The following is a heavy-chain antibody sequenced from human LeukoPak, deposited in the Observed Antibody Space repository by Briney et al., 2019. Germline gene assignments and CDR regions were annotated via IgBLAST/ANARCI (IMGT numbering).Heavy chain of an antibody. CDR1: GYNFIHYG. V-gene: IGHV1-18*01. Sequence: ASVKVSCKTSGYNFIHYGISWVRQAPGQGLEWMGRINTYNGDTQYAQKFQGRGTITSDTSTTTAYMELRSLRSDDTAVYYCALGVWFGHYDYWGQGALVLVSS. CDR2: INTYNGDT. D-gene: IGHD3-10*01. J-gene: IGHJ4*02. CDR3: ALGVWFGHYDY.